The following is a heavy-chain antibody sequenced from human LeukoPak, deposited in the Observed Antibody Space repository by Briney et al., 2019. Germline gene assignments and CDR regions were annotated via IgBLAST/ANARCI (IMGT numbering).Heavy chain of an antibody. J-gene: IGHJ4*02. Sequence: PSETLSLTCTVSGGSISSSSYYWGWIRQPPGKGLEWIGEINHSGSTNYNPSLKSRVTISVDTSKNQFSLKLSSVTAADTAVYYCARDDFWSGYLDYWGQGTLVTVSS. D-gene: IGHD3-3*01. CDR3: ARDDFWSGYLDY. CDR1: GGSISSSSYY. V-gene: IGHV4-39*02. CDR2: INHSGST.